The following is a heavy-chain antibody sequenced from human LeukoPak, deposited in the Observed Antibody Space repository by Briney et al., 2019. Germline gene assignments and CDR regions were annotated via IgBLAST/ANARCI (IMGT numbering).Heavy chain of an antibody. CDR3: ATPAPYYYDSSGYYSYYFDY. Sequence: SVKVSCKASGGTFSSYAISWVRQAPGQGLESMGGIIPIFGTANYAQKFQGRVTITADESTSTAYMELSSLRSEDTAVYYCATPAPYYYDSSGYYSYYFDYWGQGTLVTVSP. CDR2: IIPIFGTA. V-gene: IGHV1-69*01. CDR1: GGTFSSYA. J-gene: IGHJ4*02. D-gene: IGHD3-22*01.